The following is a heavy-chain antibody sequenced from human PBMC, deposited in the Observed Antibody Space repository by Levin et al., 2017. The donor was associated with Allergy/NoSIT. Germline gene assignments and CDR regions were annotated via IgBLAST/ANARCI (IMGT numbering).Heavy chain of an antibody. CDR3: GGDPFLGFDP. V-gene: IGHV3-21*06. D-gene: IGHD2/OR15-2a*01. CDR1: GFNLSDYG. CDR2: ISATSRYI. J-gene: IGHJ5*02. Sequence: GGSLRLSCAASGFNLSDYGMNWVRQAPGKGLEWVSSISATSRYIYYAASVKGRFTISRDNARNSLSLQMNSLRVEDTGVYYCGGDPFLGFDPWGQGTLVTVSS.